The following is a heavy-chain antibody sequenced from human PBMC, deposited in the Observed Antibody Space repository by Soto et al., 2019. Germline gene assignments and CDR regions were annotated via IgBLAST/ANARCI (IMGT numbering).Heavy chain of an antibody. V-gene: IGHV1-8*01. CDR2: MNPNSGNT. D-gene: IGHD2-15*01. J-gene: IGHJ4*02. CDR3: ARGIKKKAGGSCYVD. Sequence: GASVKVSCKASGYTFTSYDINWVRQATGQGLEWMGWMNPNSGNTGYAQKFQGRVTMTRNTSISTAYMELSSLRSEDTAVYYCARGIKKKAGGSCYVDWGQGTLVTVSS. CDR1: GYTFTSYD.